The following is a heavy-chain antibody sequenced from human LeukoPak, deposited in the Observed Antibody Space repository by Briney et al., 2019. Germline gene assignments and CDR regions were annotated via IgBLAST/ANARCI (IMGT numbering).Heavy chain of an antibody. D-gene: IGHD5-18*01. V-gene: IGHV4-39*07. CDR1: GGSISSSSYY. J-gene: IGHJ6*03. Sequence: PSETLSLTCTVSGGSISSSSYYWGWIRQPPGKGLEWIGSIYYSGSTYYNPSLKSRVTISVDTSKNQFSLKLSSVTAADTAVYYCARCGYSYGFVVYYMDVWGKGTTVTISS. CDR2: IYYSGST. CDR3: ARCGYSYGFVVYYMDV.